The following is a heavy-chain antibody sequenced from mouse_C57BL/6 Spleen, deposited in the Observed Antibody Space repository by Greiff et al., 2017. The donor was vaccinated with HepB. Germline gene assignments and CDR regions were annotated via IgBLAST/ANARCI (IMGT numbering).Heavy chain of an antibody. CDR1: GYTFTSYW. D-gene: IGHD1-1*02. J-gene: IGHJ1*03. CDR3: ASSGGSPNFDV. Sequence: QVQLQQSGAELAKPGASVKLSCKASGYTFTSYWMHWVTQRPGQGLEWIGYINPSRGYTKYNQKFKDKATLTADKSSSTAYMHLSSLTYVDSAVYYCASSGGSPNFDVWGTGTTVTVSS. CDR2: INPSRGYT. V-gene: IGHV1-7*01.